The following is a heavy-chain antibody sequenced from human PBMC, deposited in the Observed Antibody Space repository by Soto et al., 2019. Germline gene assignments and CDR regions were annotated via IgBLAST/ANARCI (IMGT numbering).Heavy chain of an antibody. CDR2: SINSGTYT. D-gene: IGHD3-10*02. V-gene: IGHV3-11*06. J-gene: IGHJ4*02. CDR1: GFKVSEYY. Sequence: RRLSCAASGFKVSEYYMSWIRQAPGKGLEWLSYSINSGTYTRYADSVKGRFSISRDNAKNSLFLQINSLRGEDSATYNCARSGDNYNVLDYWGQGAPVTVSS. CDR3: ARSGDNYNVLDY.